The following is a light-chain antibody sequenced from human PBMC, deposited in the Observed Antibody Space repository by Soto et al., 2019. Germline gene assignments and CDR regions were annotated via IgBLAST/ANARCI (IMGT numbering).Light chain of an antibody. Sequence: EIVLTQSPGTLSLSPGERATLSCRASQSVSSSYLAWYQQKPGQAHRLLIYGASSRATGIPDRFSGSGSGTDFTLTISRLEPEDFAVYYCQQYCSSPLFTFGPGTKVDIK. J-gene: IGKJ3*01. CDR1: QSVSSSY. CDR2: GAS. CDR3: QQYCSSPLFT. V-gene: IGKV3-20*01.